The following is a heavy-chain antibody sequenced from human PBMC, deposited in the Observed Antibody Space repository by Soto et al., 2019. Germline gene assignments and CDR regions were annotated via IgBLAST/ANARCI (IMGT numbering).Heavy chain of an antibody. J-gene: IGHJ6*02. V-gene: IGHV4-34*01. CDR2: INHSGST. Sequence: QVQLQQWGAGMLKPSETLSLTCAVYGGSFSGYYWSWIRQPPGKGLEWIGEINHSGSTNYNPSLKSRVTISVDTSKNQFSLKLSSVTAADTAVYYCVRVTAAAGSYYYYYGMDVWGQGTTVTVSS. CDR1: GGSFSGYY. D-gene: IGHD6-13*01. CDR3: VRVTAAAGSYYYYYGMDV.